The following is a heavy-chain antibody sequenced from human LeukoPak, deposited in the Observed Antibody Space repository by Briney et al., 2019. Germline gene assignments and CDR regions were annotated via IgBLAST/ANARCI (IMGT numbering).Heavy chain of an antibody. CDR3: ARDNSVGDVAWWFDP. CDR1: GYIFTGYY. J-gene: IGHJ5*02. CDR2: INPSGSST. V-gene: IGHV1-46*01. D-gene: IGHD1-26*01. Sequence: ASVKVSCKASGYIFTGYYMHWVRQAPGQGLEWLGLINPSGSSTLYAQKFQGRVTMTRDMFTTTDYMELSSLRSEDTAVYYCARDNSVGDVAWWFDPWGQGTLVTVSS.